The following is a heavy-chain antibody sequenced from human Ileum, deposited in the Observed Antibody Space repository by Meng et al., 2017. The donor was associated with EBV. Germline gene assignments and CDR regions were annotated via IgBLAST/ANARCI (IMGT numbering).Heavy chain of an antibody. CDR1: GGSISSYY. V-gene: IGHV4-59*08. J-gene: IGHJ4*02. CDR2: IYYSGST. Sequence: QAQLQGSGRGLVKPSVTLSPPGTVSGGSISSYYWSWIRQPPGKGLEWIGYIYYSGSTNYNPSLKSRVTISVDTSKNQFSLNLSSVTAADTAVYYCARGGWSLDYWGQGTLVTVSS. CDR3: ARGGWSLDY. D-gene: IGHD2-15*01.